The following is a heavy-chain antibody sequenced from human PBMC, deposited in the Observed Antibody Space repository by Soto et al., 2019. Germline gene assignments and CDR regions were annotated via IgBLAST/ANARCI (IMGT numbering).Heavy chain of an antibody. CDR2: INPDSGVT. CDR3: ARDRGVRDV. Sequence: QVQLVQSGAEVKKPGASVKVSCKASGYTFTSYYMHWVRQAPGQGLEWMGWINPDSGVTYYPHKFQDSATMTRDTSISTAYMELSRLTSDDSALYYCARDRGVRDVWGQGTTVIVSS. V-gene: IGHV1-2*02. D-gene: IGHD3-16*01. J-gene: IGHJ6*02. CDR1: GYTFTSYY.